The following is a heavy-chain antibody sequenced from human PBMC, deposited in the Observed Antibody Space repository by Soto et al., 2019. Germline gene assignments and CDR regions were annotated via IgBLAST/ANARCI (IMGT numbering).Heavy chain of an antibody. J-gene: IGHJ5*02. CDR3: ASGVDVLLWFGELLHGWFDP. Sequence: PSETLSLTCTVSGGSISSSSYYWGWIRQPPGKGLEWIGSIYYSGSTYYNPSLKSRVTISVDTSKNQFSLKLSSVTAADTAVYYCASGVDVLLWFGELLHGWFDPWGQGTLVTVSS. CDR1: GGSISSSSYY. D-gene: IGHD3-10*01. CDR2: IYYSGST. V-gene: IGHV4-39*01.